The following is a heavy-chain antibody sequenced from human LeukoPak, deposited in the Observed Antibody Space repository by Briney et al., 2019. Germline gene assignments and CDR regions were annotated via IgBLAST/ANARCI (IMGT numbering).Heavy chain of an antibody. CDR2: IIPIFGTA. D-gene: IGHD6-25*01. CDR3: ARGFEGSGNWFDP. CDR1: GGTSSSYA. Sequence: ASVKVSCKASGGTSSSYAISWVRQAPGQGLECMGGIIPIFGTANYAQKFQGRVTITADKSTSTAYMELSSLRSEDTAVYYCARGFEGSGNWFDPWGQGTLVTVSS. J-gene: IGHJ5*02. V-gene: IGHV1-69*06.